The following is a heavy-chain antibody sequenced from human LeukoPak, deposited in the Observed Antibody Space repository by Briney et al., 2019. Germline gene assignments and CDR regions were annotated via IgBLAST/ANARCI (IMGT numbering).Heavy chain of an antibody. Sequence: PGGSLRLSCAASGFTFDDYAMHWVRQAPGKGLEWVTFIGYDGSKKYFADSVKGRFTISRDNSKSTLYLEMNSLRVEDTAVYYCSCDGAYGSGSSPPYYYYMDVWGKGTTVTVSS. J-gene: IGHJ6*03. D-gene: IGHD3-10*01. CDR3: SCDGAYGSGSSPPYYYYMDV. CDR2: IGYDGSKK. CDR1: GFTFDDYA. V-gene: IGHV3-30*02.